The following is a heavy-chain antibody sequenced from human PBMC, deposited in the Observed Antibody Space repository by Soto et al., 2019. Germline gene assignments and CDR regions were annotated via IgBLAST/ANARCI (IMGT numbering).Heavy chain of an antibody. V-gene: IGHV3-30*03. CDR2: ISSDGGNK. D-gene: IGHD3-22*01. CDR1: GFTFSSYG. Sequence: QVQLVESGGGVVQPGGSLRLSCAASGFTFSSYGMHWVRQAPGKGLEWVALISSDGGNKYYADSVKGRFTISRDNSKNTLFLQMNSLRAEDAAVYYCAGDTYYYDTSGYYYANWGLGTLVTVSS. J-gene: IGHJ4*02. CDR3: AGDTYYYDTSGYYYAN.